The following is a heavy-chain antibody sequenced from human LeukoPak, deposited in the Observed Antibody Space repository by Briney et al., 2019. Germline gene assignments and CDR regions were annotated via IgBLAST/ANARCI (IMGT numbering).Heavy chain of an antibody. CDR3: ARGGYDSSGWPSQFDY. CDR2: ISSSGSTI. J-gene: IGHJ4*02. V-gene: IGHV3-11*01. Sequence: PGGSLRLSCAASGFTFSDYYMSWIRQAPGKGLEWGSYISSSGSTIYYADSVKGRFTISRDNAKNSLYLQMNSLRAEDTALYYCARGGYDSSGWPSQFDYWGQGTLVTVSS. CDR1: GFTFSDYY. D-gene: IGHD3-22*01.